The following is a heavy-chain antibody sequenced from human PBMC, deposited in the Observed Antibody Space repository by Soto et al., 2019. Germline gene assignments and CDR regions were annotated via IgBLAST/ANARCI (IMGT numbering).Heavy chain of an antibody. J-gene: IGHJ6*02. CDR2: IYYSGST. Sequence: SETLSLTCTVSGGSISSGDYYWSWIRQPPGKGLEKIGYIYYSGSTYYNPSLKSRVTISVDTSKIQFSLKLSSVTAADTAVYYCAIESMSGSDLRTYYYYGMDVWGQGTTVTVSS. CDR1: GGSISSGDYY. CDR3: AIESMSGSDLRTYYYYGMDV. V-gene: IGHV4-30-4*01. D-gene: IGHD3-10*01.